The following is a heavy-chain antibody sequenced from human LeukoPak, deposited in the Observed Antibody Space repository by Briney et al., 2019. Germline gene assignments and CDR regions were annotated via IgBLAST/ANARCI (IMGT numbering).Heavy chain of an antibody. CDR2: MNPNSGNT. CDR3: AREGTSFCGMDV. J-gene: IGHJ6*02. CDR1: GYTFTSYD. D-gene: IGHD2-2*01. V-gene: IGHV1-8*01. Sequence: GASVKVSCKASGYTFTSYDINWVRQATGQGLEWMGWMNPNSGNTGYAQKFQGRVTMTRNTSISTAYMELSSLRSEDTAVYYCAREGTSFCGMDVWGQGTTVTVSS.